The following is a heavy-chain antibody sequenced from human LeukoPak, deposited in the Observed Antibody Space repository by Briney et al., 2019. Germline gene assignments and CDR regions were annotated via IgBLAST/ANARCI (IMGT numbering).Heavy chain of an antibody. V-gene: IGHV3-21*01. CDR2: ISSSSSYI. J-gene: IGHJ4*02. Sequence: GGSLRLSCAASGFTFSSYIMNWVRQAPGKGLEWVSSISSSSSYIYYADSVKGRFTISRDNAKNSLYLQMNSLRAEDTAVYYCAREVYSSGSYDYWGQGTLVTVSS. CDR1: GFTFSSYI. D-gene: IGHD3-22*01. CDR3: AREVYSSGSYDY.